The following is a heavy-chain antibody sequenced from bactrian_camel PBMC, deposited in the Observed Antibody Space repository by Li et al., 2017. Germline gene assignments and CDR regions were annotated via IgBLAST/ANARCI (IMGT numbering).Heavy chain of an antibody. CDR1: VATSGRC. CDR2: IDGWTGIIT. J-gene: IGHJ6*01. CDR3: AADHRSCTIKEAFGY. Sequence: HVQLVESGGGSVQSGGSLRLSCAASVATSGRCMGWFRQVQGKEREAVSCIDGWTGIITDYLDSVKGRFTISRDNARNTLYLQMNSLKPEDTAMYYCAADHRSCTIKEAFGYWGQGTQVTVS. V-gene: IGHV3S60*01. D-gene: IGHD3*01.